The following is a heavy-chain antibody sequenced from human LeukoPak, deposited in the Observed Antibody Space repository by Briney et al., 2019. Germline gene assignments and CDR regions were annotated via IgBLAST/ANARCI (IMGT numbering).Heavy chain of an antibody. CDR2: IYYSGST. Sequence: SETLSLTCTVSGGSISSGGYYWSWIRQHPGKGLEWIGYIYYSGSTYYNPSLKSRVTISVDTSKNQFSLKLSSVTAADTAVYYCARDQQEASYCGSYLDIWGQGTMVTVSS. CDR3: ARDQQEASYCGSYLDI. D-gene: IGHD1-26*01. J-gene: IGHJ3*02. CDR1: GGSISSGGYY. V-gene: IGHV4-31*03.